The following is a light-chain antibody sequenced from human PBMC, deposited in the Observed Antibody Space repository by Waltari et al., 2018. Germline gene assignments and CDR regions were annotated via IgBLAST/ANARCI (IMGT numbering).Light chain of an antibody. Sequence: QSALTQPPSASGSPGQSVTLSCTGTSSDVGGYNFFSWYQQHPGKVPKLMIFEVNKRPSGVPDRFSGSKSGNTASLTVSGLQAEDEADYYCSSYAGSNNLMFGGGTKLTVL. CDR3: SSYAGSNNLM. CDR1: SSDVGGYNF. V-gene: IGLV2-8*01. CDR2: EVN. J-gene: IGLJ3*02.